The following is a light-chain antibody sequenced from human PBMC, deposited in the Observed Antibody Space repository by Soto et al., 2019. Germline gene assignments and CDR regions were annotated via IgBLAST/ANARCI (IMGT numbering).Light chain of an antibody. CDR3: QHYVETPWT. CDR2: WAS. J-gene: IGKJ1*01. CDR1: QSVLHSSNNKHC. Sequence: DIVMTQSPDSLPVSLGERATINCKSSQSVLHSSNNKHCVSWYQQKPGQPPKLLIYWASTRESGVPDRFSGSGSGTDFTLTISSLQAEDVAVYFCQHYVETPWTFGQGTKVEIK. V-gene: IGKV4-1*01.